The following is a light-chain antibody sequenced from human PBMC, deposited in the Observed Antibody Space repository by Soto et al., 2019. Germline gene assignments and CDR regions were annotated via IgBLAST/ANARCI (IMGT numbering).Light chain of an antibody. CDR1: QSVSNNY. J-gene: IGKJ1*01. Sequence: EIVLTQSPGTLSLSPGERATLSCRASQSVSNNYLAWYQQKPGQAPRLLIYGASNRPTGIPNRFSGSGSGTDVTLTISRLEPEDFAVYYCQQYGSSGTFGQGTKVDIK. V-gene: IGKV3-20*01. CDR2: GAS. CDR3: QQYGSSGT.